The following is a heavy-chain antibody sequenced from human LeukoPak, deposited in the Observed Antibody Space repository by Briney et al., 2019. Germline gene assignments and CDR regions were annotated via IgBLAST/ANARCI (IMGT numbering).Heavy chain of an antibody. D-gene: IGHD3-10*02. J-gene: IGHJ4*02. V-gene: IGHV1-3*01. CDR3: ARCGVLGDFDY. CDR2: INAGNGNT. Sequence: GASVKVSCKASGYTFTTHALHWVRQAPGQRLEWMGWINAGNGNTKYSQKFQGRVTTTSNTSATTVYMELSSLRSEDTAVYYCARCGVLGDFDYWGQGTLVAVSS. CDR1: GYTFTTHA.